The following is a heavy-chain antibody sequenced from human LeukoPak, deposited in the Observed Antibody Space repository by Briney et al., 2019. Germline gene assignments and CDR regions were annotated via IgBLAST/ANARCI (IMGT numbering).Heavy chain of an antibody. V-gene: IGHV3-21*01. D-gene: IGHD6-13*01. CDR1: GFTFSSYS. CDR3: AGPLQQLAGVFDY. Sequence: GGSLRLSCAASGFTFSSYSMNWVRQAPGKGLEWVSSISSRSSYIYYADSVKGRFTISRDNAKNSLYLQMNSLRAEDTAVYYCAGPLQQLAGVFDYWGQGTLVTVSS. CDR2: ISSRSSYI. J-gene: IGHJ4*02.